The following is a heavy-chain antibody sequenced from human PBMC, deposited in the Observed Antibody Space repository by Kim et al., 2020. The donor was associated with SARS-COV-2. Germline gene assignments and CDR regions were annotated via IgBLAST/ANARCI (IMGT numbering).Heavy chain of an antibody. CDR1: GASISSYY. Sequence: SETLSLTCTVSGASISSYYWSWIRQPAGKGLEWVGRLYINGNTKYNPSLKSRATMSVDTSKNQFSLTLTSVTVADTALYYCLREETLSGLTQYYFDDWG. V-gene: IGHV4-4*07. J-gene: IGHJ4*01. CDR2: LYINGNT. CDR3: LREETLSGLTQYYFDD. D-gene: IGHD1-26*01.